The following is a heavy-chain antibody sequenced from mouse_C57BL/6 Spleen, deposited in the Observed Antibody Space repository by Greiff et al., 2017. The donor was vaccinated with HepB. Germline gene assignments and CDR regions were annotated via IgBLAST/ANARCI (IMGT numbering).Heavy chain of an antibody. J-gene: IGHJ2*01. CDR1: GYTFTSYW. D-gene: IGHD1-1*01. V-gene: IGHV1-50*01. CDR2: IDPSDSYT. CDR3: ARRGYGSSHYFDY. Sequence: QVQLQQPGAELVKPGASVKLSCKASGYTFTSYWMQWVKQRPGQGLEWIGEIDPSDSYTNYNQKFKGKATLTVDTSSSTAYRQLSSLTSEDSAVYYCARRGYGSSHYFDYWGQGTTLTVAS.